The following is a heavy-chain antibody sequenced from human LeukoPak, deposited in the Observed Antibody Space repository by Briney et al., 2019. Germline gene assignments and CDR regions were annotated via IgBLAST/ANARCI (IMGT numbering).Heavy chain of an antibody. CDR3: ARDSVLGCGGDCYTHFDY. V-gene: IGHV1-69*04. Sequence: SVKVSCKASGGTFNNYAFSWVRQAPGQGLEWMGGIIPILGIANYAQKFQGRVTITVDKSTSTAYMELSSLGSEDTAVYYCARDSVLGCGGDCYTHFDYWGQGTLVTVSS. CDR1: GGTFNNYA. CDR2: IIPILGIA. J-gene: IGHJ4*02. D-gene: IGHD2-21*02.